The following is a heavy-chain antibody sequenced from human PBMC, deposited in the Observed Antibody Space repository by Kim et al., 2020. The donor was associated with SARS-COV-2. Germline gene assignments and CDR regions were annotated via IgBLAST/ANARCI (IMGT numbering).Heavy chain of an antibody. Sequence: SETLSLTCAVYGGSFSGYYWSWIRQPPGKGLEWIGEINHSGSTNYNPSLKSRVTISVDTSKNQFSLKLSSVTAADTAVYYCARGPLTWFGELGRVNWFDP. CDR3: ARGPLTWFGELGRVNWFDP. CDR1: GGSFSGYY. J-gene: IGHJ5*02. V-gene: IGHV4-34*01. D-gene: IGHD3-10*01. CDR2: INHSGST.